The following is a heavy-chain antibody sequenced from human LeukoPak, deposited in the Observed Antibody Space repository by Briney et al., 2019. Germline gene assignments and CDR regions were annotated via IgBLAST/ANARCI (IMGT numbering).Heavy chain of an antibody. CDR1: GYTFTGYY. CDR3: ASQLLYYYDGMDV. V-gene: IGHV1-2*02. CDR2: INPNSGGT. Sequence: GASVKVSCTASGYTFTGYYMPWVRQAPGQGLEWMGWINPNSGGTNYAQKFQGRVTMTRDTSISTAYMEQSRLRSDDTAVYYCASQLLYYYDGMDVWGQGTTVTVSS. D-gene: IGHD2-2*01. J-gene: IGHJ6*01.